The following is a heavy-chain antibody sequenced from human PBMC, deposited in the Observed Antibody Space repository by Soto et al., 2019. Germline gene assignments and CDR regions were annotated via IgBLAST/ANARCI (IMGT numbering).Heavy chain of an antibody. Sequence: PGGSLRLSCAASGFTFSTYVMHWVRQAPGKGLEWVAVISYDGSNEYYAGSVKGRFTISRDNSKNTLYLQMSGLRAEDTAVYYCATTPYYDFWSGYPGWFDPWGQGTLVTVSS. CDR2: ISYDGSNE. J-gene: IGHJ5*02. CDR1: GFTFSTYV. V-gene: IGHV3-30-3*01. D-gene: IGHD3-3*01. CDR3: ATTPYYDFWSGYPGWFDP.